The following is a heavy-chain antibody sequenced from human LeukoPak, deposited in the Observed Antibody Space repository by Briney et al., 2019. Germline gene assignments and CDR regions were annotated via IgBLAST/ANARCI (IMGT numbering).Heavy chain of an antibody. D-gene: IGHD3-22*01. CDR1: GFTFSSYW. Sequence: GGSLRLSCAASGFTFSSYWMSWVRQAPGKGLEWVANINQDGSEKYYVDSVKGRFTISRDNSKNTLYLQMNSLRAEDTAVYYCAKDAKKGDKSTYYYDSSGYSDWGQGTLVTVSS. J-gene: IGHJ4*02. CDR3: AKDAKKGDKSTYYYDSSGYSD. V-gene: IGHV3-7*01. CDR2: INQDGSEK.